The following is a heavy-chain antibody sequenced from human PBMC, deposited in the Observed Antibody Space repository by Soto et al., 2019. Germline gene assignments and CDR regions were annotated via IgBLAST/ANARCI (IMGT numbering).Heavy chain of an antibody. CDR2: ISGSGGST. D-gene: IGHD6-13*01. CDR3: AKDTWYSDSLNKDPLGAFDI. Sequence: GGSLRLSCAASGFTFSSYSMNWVRQAPGKGLEWVSAISGSGGSTYYADSVKGRFTISRDNSKNTLYLQMNSLRAEDTAVYYCAKDTWYSDSLNKDPLGAFDIWGQGTMVTVSS. CDR1: GFTFSSYS. V-gene: IGHV3-23*01. J-gene: IGHJ3*02.